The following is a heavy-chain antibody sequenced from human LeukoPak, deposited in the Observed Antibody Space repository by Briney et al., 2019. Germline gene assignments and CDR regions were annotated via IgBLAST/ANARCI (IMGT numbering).Heavy chain of an antibody. Sequence: GGSLRLSCAASGFTFSSYAMHWVRQAPGKGLEWVSLISWDGGGTYYADSVKGRFSISRDNSKNSLYLQMNSLRAEDTALYYCAKDMAAYYYASGNIDYWGQGTLVTVSS. V-gene: IGHV3-43D*03. CDR3: AKDMAAYYYASGNIDY. J-gene: IGHJ4*02. D-gene: IGHD3-10*01. CDR2: ISWDGGGT. CDR1: GFTFSSYA.